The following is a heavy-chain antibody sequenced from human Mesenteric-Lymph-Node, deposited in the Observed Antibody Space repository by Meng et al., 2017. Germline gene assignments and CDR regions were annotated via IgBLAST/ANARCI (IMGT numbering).Heavy chain of an antibody. J-gene: IGHJ2*01. D-gene: IGHD3-22*01. CDR1: GYTFTGYY. V-gene: IGHV1-2*06. CDR2: INPNSGGT. CDR3: ARIYYDSSGYYFNKNWYFDL. Sequence: ASVKVSCKASGYTFTGYYMHWVRQAPGQGLEWMGRINPNSGGTNYAQKFQGRVTMTRDTSISTAYMELSRLRSDDTAVYYCARIYYDSSGYYFNKNWYFDLWGHGTLVTVSS.